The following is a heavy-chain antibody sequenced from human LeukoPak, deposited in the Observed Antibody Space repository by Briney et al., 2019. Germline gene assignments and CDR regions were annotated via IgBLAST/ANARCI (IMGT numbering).Heavy chain of an antibody. J-gene: IGHJ4*02. V-gene: IGHV3-30*02. D-gene: IGHD3-22*01. Sequence: GGSLRLSCAASGFTFSTFGMHWVRQAPGGGLEWVAFIRRDESDKWYADSVRGRFTISRDNSKNTVYLQMNGLRAEDTAVYYCARGYYYDSSGYYEGIYWGQGTLVTVSS. CDR3: ARGYYYDSSGYYEGIY. CDR2: IRRDESDK. CDR1: GFTFSTFG.